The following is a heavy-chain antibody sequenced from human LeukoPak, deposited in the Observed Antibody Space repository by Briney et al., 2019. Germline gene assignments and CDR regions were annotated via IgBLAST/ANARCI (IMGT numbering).Heavy chain of an antibody. CDR2: FYHSAST. CDR1: GYSISSGYY. J-gene: IGHJ6*03. Sequence: SETLSLTCTVSGYSISSGYYWGWIRQPPGKGLEWIGSFYHSASTHYNPSLKSRVTISVDTSKNQFSLKLSSVTAADTAVYYCARTTMVRGTYYMDVWGKGTTVTISS. CDR3: ARTTMVRGTYYMDV. D-gene: IGHD3-10*01. V-gene: IGHV4-38-2*02.